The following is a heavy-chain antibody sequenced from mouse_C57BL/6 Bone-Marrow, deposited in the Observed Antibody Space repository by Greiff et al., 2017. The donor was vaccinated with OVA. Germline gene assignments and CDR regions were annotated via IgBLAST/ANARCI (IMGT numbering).Heavy chain of an antibody. D-gene: IGHD1-1*01. V-gene: IGHV1-76*01. CDR3: ARITTVVH. CDR2: IYPGSGNT. J-gene: IGHJ2*01. CDR1: GYTFTDYY. Sequence: VQLVESGAELVRPGASVKLSCKASGYTFTDYYINWVKQRPGQGLEWIARIYPGSGNTYYNEKFKGKATLTAEKSSSTAYMQLSSLTSEDSAVYFCARITTVVHWGQGTTLTVSA.